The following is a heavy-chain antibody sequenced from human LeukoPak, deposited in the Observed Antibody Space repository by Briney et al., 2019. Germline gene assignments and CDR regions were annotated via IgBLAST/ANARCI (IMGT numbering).Heavy chain of an antibody. CDR2: IYHSGST. CDR3: AAKDYGSGSYYKDDY. J-gene: IGHJ4*02. V-gene: IGHV4-59*12. Sequence: SETLSLTCTVSGGSISNYYWTWIRQPPGKGLEWIGEIYHSGSTNYNPSLKSRVTISVDKSKNQFSLKLSSVTAADTAVYYCAAKDYGSGSYYKDDYWGQGTLVTVSS. D-gene: IGHD3-10*01. CDR1: GGSISNYY.